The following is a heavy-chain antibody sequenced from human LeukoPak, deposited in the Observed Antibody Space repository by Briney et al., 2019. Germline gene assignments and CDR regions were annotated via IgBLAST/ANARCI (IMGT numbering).Heavy chain of an antibody. CDR1: GGSISSYY. CDR3: ARTEVTTINYFDY. J-gene: IGHJ4*02. V-gene: IGHV4-34*01. D-gene: IGHD4-17*01. CDR2: INHSGST. Sequence: SETLSLTCTVSGGSISSYYWSWIRQPPGKGLEWIGEINHSGSTNYNPSLKSRVTISVDTSKIQFSLKLSSVTAADTAVYYCARTEVTTINYFDYWGQGTLVTVSS.